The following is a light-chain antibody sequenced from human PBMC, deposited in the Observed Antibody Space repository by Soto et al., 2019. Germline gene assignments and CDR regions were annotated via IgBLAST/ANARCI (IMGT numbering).Light chain of an antibody. CDR2: AGT. CDR1: SSDVGTYNL. V-gene: IGLV2-23*01. CDR3: CSYGGIIL. Sequence: QSALTQPASVSGSPGQSITISCTATSSDVGTYNLVSWYQQHPGKAPKLMIYAGTKRPSGVSNRFSASNSGNTAYLTISGLQAEDEADYYCCSYGGIILFGGGTKLTVL. J-gene: IGLJ2*01.